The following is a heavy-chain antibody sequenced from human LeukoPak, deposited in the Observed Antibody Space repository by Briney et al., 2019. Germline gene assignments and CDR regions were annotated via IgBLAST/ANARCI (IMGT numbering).Heavy chain of an antibody. Sequence: ASVKVSCKASGYTFTSYGISWVRQAPGQGLEWMGWISAYNGNTNYAQKLQSRVTMTPDTSTSTAYMELRSLRSDDTAVYYCARGCSSTSCPTFDPWGQGTLVTVSS. CDR1: GYTFTSYG. CDR2: ISAYNGNT. CDR3: ARGCSSTSCPTFDP. D-gene: IGHD2-2*01. J-gene: IGHJ5*02. V-gene: IGHV1-18*01.